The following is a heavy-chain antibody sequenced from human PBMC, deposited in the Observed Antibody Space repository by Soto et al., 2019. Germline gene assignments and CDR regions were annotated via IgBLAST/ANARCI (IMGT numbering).Heavy chain of an antibody. Sequence: PSETLSLTCTVSGGSISSGDYYWSWIRQPPGKGLEWIGHIYNSGSTYYNPSLKSRVTISGDTSKNQFSLNVSSVTAADTAVYYCARAMVVTQNWFDPWGQGTLVTVSS. J-gene: IGHJ5*02. CDR3: ARAMVVTQNWFDP. CDR2: IYNSGST. CDR1: GGSISSGDYY. V-gene: IGHV4-30-4*01. D-gene: IGHD2-21*02.